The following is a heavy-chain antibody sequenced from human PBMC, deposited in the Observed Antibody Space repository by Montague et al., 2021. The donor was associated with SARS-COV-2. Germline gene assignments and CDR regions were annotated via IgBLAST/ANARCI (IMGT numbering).Heavy chain of an antibody. J-gene: IGHJ6*03. V-gene: IGHV4-59*01. CDR2: IFKSGKT. D-gene: IGHD3-3*01. CDR3: ARGYVEDSWSAFSGNNYYVDV. CDR1: GGSIIKYY. Sequence: SETLSLTCTVSGGSIIKYYCHWIWKPPGKGLEWIGNIFKSGKTNTNPSLKIRVPFSVETSRNHFPLKLTSVTAADTAVYYCARGYVEDSWSAFSGNNYYVDVWGNGTTVTVSS.